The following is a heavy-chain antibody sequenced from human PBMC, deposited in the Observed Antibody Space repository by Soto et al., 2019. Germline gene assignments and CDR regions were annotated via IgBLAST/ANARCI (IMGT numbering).Heavy chain of an antibody. CDR1: GFTFSSYA. V-gene: IGHV3-23*01. CDR2: ISGSGGSI. CDR3: ARDLQTAAGITY. D-gene: IGHD6-13*01. J-gene: IGHJ4*02. Sequence: PGGSLRLSCAASGFTFSSYAMNWVRQAPGKGLEWVSAISGSGGSIYYADSVKGRFTISRDNAKNSLYLQMNSLRAEDTAVYYCARDLQTAAGITYWVQGTLVTVSS.